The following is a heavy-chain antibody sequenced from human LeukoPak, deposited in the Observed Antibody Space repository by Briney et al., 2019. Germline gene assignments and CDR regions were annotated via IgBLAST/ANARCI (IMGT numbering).Heavy chain of an antibody. CDR2: IFYSGTT. D-gene: IGHD2-15*01. CDR3: ARTYCSGGSCHFDY. Sequence: SETLSLTCTVSGGSIRSYYWSWIRQPPGKGLEWVGYIFYSGTTDSNPSLKSRVTISVDTSKNQFSLKLSSVTAADTAVYYCARTYCSGGSCHFDYWGQGTLVTVSS. J-gene: IGHJ4*02. CDR1: GGSIRSYY. V-gene: IGHV4-59*08.